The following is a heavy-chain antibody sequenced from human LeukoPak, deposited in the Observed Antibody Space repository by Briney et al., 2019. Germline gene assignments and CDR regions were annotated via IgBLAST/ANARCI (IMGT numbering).Heavy chain of an antibody. CDR2: ISTSGNTM. CDR3: ARGPYSGSGGERLDY. Sequence: GGSLRLSCAASGFTFSSCSLNWVRQSPGKGLEWVSFISTSGNTMYYADSVKGRSTISRDNAKNSLYLQMNSLRDEDSAVYYCARGPYSGSGGERLDYWGQGTLVTVSS. D-gene: IGHD3-10*01. V-gene: IGHV3-48*02. CDR1: GFTFSSCS. J-gene: IGHJ4*02.